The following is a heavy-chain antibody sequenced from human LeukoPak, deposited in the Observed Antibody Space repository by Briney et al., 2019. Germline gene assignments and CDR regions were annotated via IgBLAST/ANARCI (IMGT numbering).Heavy chain of an antibody. Sequence: GGSLRLSCAASGFTFSSYWMHWVRQAPGKGLVWVSRINADGSSTGYADSVQGRFTISRDNAKNTLYLQMNSLRVEDTAVHYCARDQGYSTYWGQGTLVTVSS. CDR3: ARDQGYSTY. CDR2: INADGSST. CDR1: GFTFSSYW. J-gene: IGHJ4*02. V-gene: IGHV3-74*01. D-gene: IGHD2-15*01.